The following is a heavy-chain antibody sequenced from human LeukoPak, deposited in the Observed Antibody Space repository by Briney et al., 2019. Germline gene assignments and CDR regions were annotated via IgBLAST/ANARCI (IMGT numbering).Heavy chain of an antibody. V-gene: IGHV4-61*08. CDR1: GASISSGDYY. J-gene: IGHJ5*02. D-gene: IGHD6-19*01. Sequence: SQTLSLTCTVSGASISSGDYYWSWIRQPPGKGLEWIGYIYYSGSTNYNPSLKSRVTISVDTSKNQFSLKLSSVTAADTAVYYCARGRGFGGGSSGWYNNWFDPWGQGTLVTVSS. CDR2: IYYSGST. CDR3: ARGRGFGGGSSGWYNNWFDP.